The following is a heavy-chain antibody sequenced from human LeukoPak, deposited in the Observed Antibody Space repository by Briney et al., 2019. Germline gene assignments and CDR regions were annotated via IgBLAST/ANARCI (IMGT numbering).Heavy chain of an antibody. CDR1: GGSISNSNSF. V-gene: IGHV4-39*01. Sequence: PSETLSLTCTVSGGSISNSNSFWGWIRQPPETGLEWIGSIHYDGGTYYNPSLGSRLTISADTSKNQFSLKLTSVTAADTAVYYCARRATVVTPDWYFDLWGRGTLVTVSS. J-gene: IGHJ2*01. CDR2: IHYDGGT. CDR3: ARRATVVTPDWYFDL. D-gene: IGHD4-23*01.